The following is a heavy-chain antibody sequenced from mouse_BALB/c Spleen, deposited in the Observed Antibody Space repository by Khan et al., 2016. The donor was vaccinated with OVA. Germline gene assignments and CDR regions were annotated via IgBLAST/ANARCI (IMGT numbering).Heavy chain of an antibody. CDR1: GYTFTNYG. D-gene: IGHD2-10*01. J-gene: IGHJ4*01. V-gene: IGHV9-3-1*01. CDR3: ARPPYCSYTLDY. Sequence: QIQLVQSGPELKKPGETVKISCKASGYTFTNYGMNWVKQSPGKALKWMGWINTYTGEPTYADDFKGRFAFSLETSATTAYFQINNLKNEDTATYFCARPPYCSYTLDYWGQGTSVTVSS. CDR2: INTYTGEP.